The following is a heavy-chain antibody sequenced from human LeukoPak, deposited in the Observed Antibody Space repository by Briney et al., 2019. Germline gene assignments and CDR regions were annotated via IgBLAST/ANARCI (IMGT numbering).Heavy chain of an antibody. J-gene: IGHJ4*02. CDR1: GYTFTGYY. Sequence: ASVKVSCKASGYTFTGYYMHWVRQAPGQGLEWMGRINPNSGGTNYAQKFQGGVTMTRDTSISTAYMELSRLRSDDTAVYYCARELVKQLVWDYWGQGTLVTVSS. V-gene: IGHV1-2*06. D-gene: IGHD6-13*01. CDR3: ARELVKQLVWDY. CDR2: INPNSGGT.